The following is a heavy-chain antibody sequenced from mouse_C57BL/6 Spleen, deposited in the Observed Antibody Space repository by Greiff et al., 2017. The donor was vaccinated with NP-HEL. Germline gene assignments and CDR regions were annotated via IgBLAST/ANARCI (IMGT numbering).Heavy chain of an antibody. D-gene: IGHD2-4*01. J-gene: IGHJ4*01. CDR3: ARGDYDGYAMDY. CDR1: GFTFSSYG. Sequence: EVMLVESGGDLVKPGGSLKLSCAASGFTFSSYGMPWVRQTPDKRLEWVATISSGGSYTYYPDSVKGRFTISRDNAKNTLYLQMSSLKSEDTAMYYCARGDYDGYAMDYWGQGTSVTVSS. CDR2: ISSGGSYT. V-gene: IGHV5-6*01.